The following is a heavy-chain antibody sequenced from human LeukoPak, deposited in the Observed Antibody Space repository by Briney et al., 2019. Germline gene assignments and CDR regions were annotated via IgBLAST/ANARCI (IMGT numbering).Heavy chain of an antibody. CDR2: ISSSSSTI. CDR1: GFTFDDYG. CDR3: ASQLGDASDI. Sequence: GGSLRLSCAASGFTFDDYGMSWVRQAPGKGLEWVSYISSSSSTIYYADSVKGRFTISRDNGKNSLYLQMNNLRAEDTAVYYCASQLGDASDIWGQGTMVTVSS. D-gene: IGHD6-13*01. V-gene: IGHV3-48*01. J-gene: IGHJ3*02.